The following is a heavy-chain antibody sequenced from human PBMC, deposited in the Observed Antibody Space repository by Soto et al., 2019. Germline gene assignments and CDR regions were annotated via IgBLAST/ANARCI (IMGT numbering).Heavy chain of an antibody. Sequence: ASVNVSCKASGYTFTNYGFSWVRQAPGQGLEWMGWISGYNGNTKYAEKFQGRVTMTTDTSPSTAHMELRSLRSDDTAVYYCAREGQAPYYYYGMDVWGQGTAVTVSS. CDR2: ISGYNGNT. CDR3: AREGQAPYYYYGMDV. V-gene: IGHV1-18*01. J-gene: IGHJ6*02. CDR1: GYTFTNYG.